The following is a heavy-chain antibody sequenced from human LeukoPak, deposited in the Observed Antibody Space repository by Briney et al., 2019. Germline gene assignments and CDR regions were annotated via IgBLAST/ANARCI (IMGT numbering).Heavy chain of an antibody. CDR3: ARGGVGLAVAAYFDF. CDR1: GGTLANYA. D-gene: IGHD6-19*01. CDR2: FIPIFGSA. Sequence: SVKVSCKASGGTLANYAVSWVRQAPGQGLEWMGGFIPIFGSANYAQQFQGRLTMTADESTSTAYMELSSLRSEETAVYFCARGGVGLAVAAYFDFWGQGTLVTVSS. J-gene: IGHJ4*02. V-gene: IGHV1-69*13.